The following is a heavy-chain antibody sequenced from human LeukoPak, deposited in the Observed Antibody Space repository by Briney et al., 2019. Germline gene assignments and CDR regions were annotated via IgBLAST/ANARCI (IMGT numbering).Heavy chain of an antibody. V-gene: IGHV1-18*01. D-gene: IGHD3-16*02. CDR3: ARRASLEI. Sequence: ASVKVSCKASGYTFSSYVISWVRQATGQGLEWMGWINAYNGNTKYVQKVQGRVTMTTDTSTSTAYMEVRSLRSDDTAVYYCARRASLEIWGQGTMVTVSS. J-gene: IGHJ3*02. CDR2: INAYNGNT. CDR1: GYTFSSYV.